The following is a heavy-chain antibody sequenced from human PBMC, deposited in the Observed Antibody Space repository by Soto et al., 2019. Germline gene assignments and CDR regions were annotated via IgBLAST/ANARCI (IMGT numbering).Heavy chain of an antibody. J-gene: IGHJ6*02. D-gene: IGHD2-21*02. CDR2: IYWDNDK. Sequence: QITLTESGPTLVKPTQTLTLTCTFSGFSLSTSGVGVGWIRQPPGKALEWLALIYWDNDKRYSPSLQSRLTITKDPSKHQVVLTMSNMDPVETATYYCVHSRCGGDCLQSYPSHYYYGMDVWGQGTTVTVSS. V-gene: IGHV2-5*02. CDR3: VHSRCGGDCLQSYPSHYYYGMDV. CDR1: GFSLSTSGVG.